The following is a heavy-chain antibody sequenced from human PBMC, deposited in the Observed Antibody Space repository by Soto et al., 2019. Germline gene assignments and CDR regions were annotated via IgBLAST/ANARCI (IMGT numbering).Heavy chain of an antibody. CDR3: AKENVLFAMAL. J-gene: IGHJ6*02. CDR1: GFIFSGYA. Sequence: QVQLVESGGGVVQPGRSLRLSCAASGFIFSGYAMHWVRRAPGKGLDWVAVISYDGSTEYYAESVRGRFTISRDNFKNTLYLQMNSLRPEDTAVYYCAKENVLFAMALWGQGSTVTVSS. V-gene: IGHV3-30-3*01. D-gene: IGHD3-3*01. CDR2: ISYDGSTE.